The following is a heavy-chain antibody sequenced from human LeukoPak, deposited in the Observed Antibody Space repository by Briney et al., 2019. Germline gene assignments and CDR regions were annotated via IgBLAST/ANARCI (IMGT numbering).Heavy chain of an antibody. Sequence: ASVKVSCKASGYTFTGYYMHWVRQAPGQGLEWMGWINPHSGGTNYAQKFQGRVTMTRDTSISTAYMELSRLRSDDTAVYYCARDRGGSVPIDYWGQGTLVTVSS. CDR2: INPHSGGT. V-gene: IGHV1-2*02. CDR1: GYTFTGYY. J-gene: IGHJ4*02. CDR3: ARDRGGSVPIDY. D-gene: IGHD3-16*01.